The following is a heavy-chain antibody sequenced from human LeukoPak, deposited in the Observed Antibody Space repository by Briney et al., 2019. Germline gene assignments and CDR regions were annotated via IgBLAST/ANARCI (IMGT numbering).Heavy chain of an antibody. CDR1: GITFSDAW. CDR3: IANLDY. Sequence: PGGSLRLSCEASGITFSDAWMSWVRQVPGKGLEWIALLKSKTDGETSDYAAPVKGRFTVSRNDAENTLFLQMDSLKIDDTAVYYCIANLDYWSQGTLVTVSS. J-gene: IGHJ4*02. CDR2: LKSKTDGETS. V-gene: IGHV3-15*01. D-gene: IGHD1-1*01.